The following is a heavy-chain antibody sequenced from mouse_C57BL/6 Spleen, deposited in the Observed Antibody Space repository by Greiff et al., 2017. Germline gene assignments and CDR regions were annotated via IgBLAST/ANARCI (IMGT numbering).Heavy chain of an antibody. CDR3: ASIYGNYAMDY. CDR2: IYPGDGDT. D-gene: IGHD2-1*01. Sequence: QVQLQQSGAELVKPGASVKISCKASGYAFSSYWMNWVKQRPGKGLEWIGQIYPGDGDTNSNGKFKGKATLTADKSSSTAYMQLSSLTSEDSAVYFCASIYGNYAMDYWGQGTSVTVSS. J-gene: IGHJ4*01. V-gene: IGHV1-80*01. CDR1: GYAFSSYW.